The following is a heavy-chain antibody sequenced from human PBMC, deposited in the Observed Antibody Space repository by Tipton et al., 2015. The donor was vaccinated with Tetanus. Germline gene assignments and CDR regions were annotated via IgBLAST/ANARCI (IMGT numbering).Heavy chain of an antibody. CDR2: ISSTTSYI. D-gene: IGHD1-14*01. CDR3: ARVKPGDSDHWFDP. V-gene: IGHV3-21*01. CDR1: GFIFRNYK. Sequence: SLRLSCEVSGFIFRNYKMNWVRQAPGKGPEWISSISSTTSYIYYAGSVKGRFTISRDNAKSSLYLQMNTLRDDDTAVYYCARVKPGDSDHWFDPWGQGTLVTVSS. J-gene: IGHJ5*02.